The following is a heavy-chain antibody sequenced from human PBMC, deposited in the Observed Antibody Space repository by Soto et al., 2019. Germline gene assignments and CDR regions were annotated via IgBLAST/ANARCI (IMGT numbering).Heavy chain of an antibody. V-gene: IGHV4-59*01. Sequence: SETLSLTCTVSGGSISSYYWSWIRQPPGNGLEWIGYIYYSGSTNYNPSLKSRVTISVDTSKSQFSLKLSSVTAAETAVYYCAKDSGYNYGYFRWFDPWGQGTLVTVSS. CDR1: GGSISSYY. CDR3: AKDSGYNYGYFRWFDP. J-gene: IGHJ5*02. CDR2: IYYSGST. D-gene: IGHD5-18*01.